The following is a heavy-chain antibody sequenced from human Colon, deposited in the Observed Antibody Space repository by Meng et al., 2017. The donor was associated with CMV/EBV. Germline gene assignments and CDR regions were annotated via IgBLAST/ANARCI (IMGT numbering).Heavy chain of an antibody. D-gene: IGHD3-10*01. CDR3: ARDDRSYGVDY. CDR2: IDSSNGGT. Sequence: SCKTSGYTFTSYYMHWLRQAPGQGLEWMGRIDSSNGGTNYAQNFHDRVTMTRDTSISTTYMEVSRLTSDDTAVYYCARDDRSYGVDYWGQGTLVTVSS. J-gene: IGHJ4*02. CDR1: GYTFTSYY. V-gene: IGHV1-2*06.